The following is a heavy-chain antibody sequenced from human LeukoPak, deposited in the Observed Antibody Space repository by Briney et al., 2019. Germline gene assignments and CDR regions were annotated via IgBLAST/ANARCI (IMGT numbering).Heavy chain of an antibody. V-gene: IGHV3-73*01. CDR1: GFTISGSV. D-gene: IGHD2-15*01. CDR2: IDKKDKGYATAT. Sequence: GGSLRLCCAASGFTISGSVIHWVRQSSGKGLEWVGQIDKKDKGYATATAYAASVKGRFTISRDDSINTAYLQMKSLKTEDTALYFCNRDIGTYNWFDPWGQGTLVTVSS. CDR3: NRDIGTYNWFDP. J-gene: IGHJ5*02.